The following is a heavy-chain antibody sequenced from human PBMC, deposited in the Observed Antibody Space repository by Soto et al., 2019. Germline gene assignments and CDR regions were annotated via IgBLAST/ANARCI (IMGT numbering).Heavy chain of an antibody. V-gene: IGHV3-23*01. D-gene: IGHD3-22*01. CDR2: ISGSGGST. CDR1: GFTFSSYA. Sequence: GGSLRLSCAASGFTFSSYAMSWVRQAPGKGLEWVSAISGSGGSTYYADSVKGRFTISRDNSKNTLYLQMNSLRAEDTAVYYCAKENHISIGRNIAEYFQHWGQGTLVTVSS. J-gene: IGHJ1*01. CDR3: AKENHISIGRNIAEYFQH.